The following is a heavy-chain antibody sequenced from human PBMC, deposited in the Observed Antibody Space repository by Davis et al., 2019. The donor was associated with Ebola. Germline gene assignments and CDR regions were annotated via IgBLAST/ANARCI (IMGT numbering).Heavy chain of an antibody. CDR1: GYTFTSNY. Sequence: ASVKVSCKASGYTFTSNYMHWVRQAPGQGLEWMGVINPSGGSTSYAQKFQGRVTMTRDTSTSTVYMELSSLRSEDTAVYYCARREVTMVQGVIITYYYGMDVWGQGTTVTVSS. CDR2: INPSGGST. V-gene: IGHV1-46*01. D-gene: IGHD3-10*01. J-gene: IGHJ6*02. CDR3: ARREVTMVQGVIITYYYGMDV.